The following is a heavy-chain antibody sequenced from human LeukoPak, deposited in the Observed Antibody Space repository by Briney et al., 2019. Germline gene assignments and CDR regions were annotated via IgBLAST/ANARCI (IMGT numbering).Heavy chain of an antibody. CDR3: AKDNRRHYTSGPNPDSLH. D-gene: IGHD6-19*01. Sequence: GGSLRLSCAGSGFIFNNYAMHWVRRPPGKGLEWVPGISWNSGSIDYADSVKGRFTISRDNAKNSLYLQMNSLRVEDTAFYYCAKDNRRHYTSGPNPDSLHWGQGALVTVSS. CDR1: GFIFNNYA. CDR2: ISWNSGSI. V-gene: IGHV3-9*01. J-gene: IGHJ4*02.